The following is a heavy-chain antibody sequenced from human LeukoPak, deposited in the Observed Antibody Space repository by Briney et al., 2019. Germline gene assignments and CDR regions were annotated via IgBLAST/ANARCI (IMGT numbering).Heavy chain of an antibody. J-gene: IGHJ4*02. CDR3: AKDFMAHYDSSEQGGY. V-gene: IGHV3-30*18. Sequence: GRSLRLSCAASGFTFSSYGMHWVRQAPGKGLEWVAVISYDGSNKYYADSVKGRFTISRDNSKNTLYLQMNSLRAEDTAVYYCAKDFMAHYDSSEQGGYWGQGTLVTVSS. CDR2: ISYDGSNK. CDR1: GFTFSSYG. D-gene: IGHD3-22*01.